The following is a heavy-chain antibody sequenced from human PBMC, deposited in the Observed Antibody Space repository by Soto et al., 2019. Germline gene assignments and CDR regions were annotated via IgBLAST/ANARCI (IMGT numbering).Heavy chain of an antibody. CDR1: GGSISSCNW. V-gene: IGHV4-4*02. D-gene: IGHD3-10*01. J-gene: IGHJ4*02. CDR2: IYHSGST. Sequence: QVKLQESGPGLVKPSGTLSLSCAVSGGSISSCNWGTWVRQPPGKGLEWIGEIYHSGSTNYNPSLKRRVTIFVDKSKNQFSLRLSSVTAADTATYYCARAEQSRDYYGSGTTSDWGQGTLVTVSS. CDR3: ARAEQSRDYYGSGTTSD.